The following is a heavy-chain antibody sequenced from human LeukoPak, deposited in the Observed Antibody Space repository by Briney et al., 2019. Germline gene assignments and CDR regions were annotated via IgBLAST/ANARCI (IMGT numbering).Heavy chain of an antibody. CDR2: ISYDGSNK. Sequence: HPGGSLRLSCAASGFTFSSYAMHWVRQAPGKGLEWVAVISYDGSNKYYADSVKGRFTISRDNSKNTLYLQMSNLRAEDTAVYYCASWYGAPRHCVESWGQGTLVTVAS. J-gene: IGHJ4*02. CDR3: ASWYGAPRHCVES. CDR1: GFTFSSYA. V-gene: IGHV3-30-3*01. D-gene: IGHD6-13*01.